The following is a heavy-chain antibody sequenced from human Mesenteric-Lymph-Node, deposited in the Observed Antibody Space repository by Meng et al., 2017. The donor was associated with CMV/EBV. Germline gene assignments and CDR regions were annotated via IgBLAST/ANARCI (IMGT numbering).Heavy chain of an antibody. CDR2: INSDSSYI. CDR1: GFTFRSYT. V-gene: IGHV3-21*01. J-gene: IGHJ5*02. D-gene: IGHD1-26*01. CDR3: ARNRALGNNWFDP. Sequence: GESLKISCAGSGFTFRSYTINWVRQAPGKGLEWVSSINSDSSYIYYADSVKGRFTISRDDAKNLLYLQMNSLRTEDTAVYYCARNRALGNNWFDPWGQGTLVTVSS.